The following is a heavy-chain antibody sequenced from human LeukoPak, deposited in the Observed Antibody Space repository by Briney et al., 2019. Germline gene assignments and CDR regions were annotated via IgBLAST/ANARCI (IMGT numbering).Heavy chain of an antibody. V-gene: IGHV4-38-2*01. D-gene: IGHD2-2*02. J-gene: IGHJ3*02. CDR3: ARRFSFRYCSSTSCYTTPGGAFDI. Sequence: PSETLSLTCAVSGYSINSGYYWGWIRQPPGKGLEWIGSIYHSGSTSYNPSLKSRVTISVDTSKNQFSLKLSSVTAADTAVYYCARRFSFRYCSSTSCYTTPGGAFDIWGQGTMVTVSS. CDR2: IYHSGST. CDR1: GYSINSGYY.